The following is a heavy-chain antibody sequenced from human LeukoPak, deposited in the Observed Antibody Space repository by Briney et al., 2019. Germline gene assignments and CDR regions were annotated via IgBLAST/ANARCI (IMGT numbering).Heavy chain of an antibody. CDR2: ISSSSSYI. D-gene: IGHD2-15*01. CDR3: ARATVAATPVDY. CDR1: GFTFSSYS. Sequence: PGGSLRLSCAASGFTFSSYSMNWVRQAPGKGLEWVSSISSSSSYIYYADSVKGRFTISRDNAKNSLYLQMNSLRAEDTAVYYCARATVAATPVDYWGQGTLVTVSS. J-gene: IGHJ4*02. V-gene: IGHV3-21*01.